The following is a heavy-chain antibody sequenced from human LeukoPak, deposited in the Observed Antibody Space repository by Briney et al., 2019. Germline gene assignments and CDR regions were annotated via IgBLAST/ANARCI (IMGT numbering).Heavy chain of an antibody. Sequence: GGSLRLSCAASGFTVSSNYMSWVRQAPGKGLEWVSVIYSGGSTYYADSVKGRFTISRDNSKNTLYLQMNSLRAEDTAVYCCARGYSYGPYYYYGMDVWGQGTTVTVSS. V-gene: IGHV3-66*01. CDR2: IYSGGST. D-gene: IGHD5-18*01. CDR3: ARGYSYGPYYYYGMDV. CDR1: GFTVSSNY. J-gene: IGHJ6*02.